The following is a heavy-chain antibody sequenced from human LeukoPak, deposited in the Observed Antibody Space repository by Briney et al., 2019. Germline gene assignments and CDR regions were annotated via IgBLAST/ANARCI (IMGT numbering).Heavy chain of an antibody. CDR3: TIRYSGSYNDY. D-gene: IGHD1-26*01. V-gene: IGHV5-51*01. J-gene: IGHJ4*02. CDR1: GYDFTSNW. CDR2: IYPGDSDT. Sequence: GASLKISCKGSGYDFTSNWIGWVRQMPGKGLEWMGIIYPGDSDTRYGPSFQGQVIISTDKSINTAYLQWSSLKASDTAMYFCTIRYSGSYNDYWGQGTLVTVSS.